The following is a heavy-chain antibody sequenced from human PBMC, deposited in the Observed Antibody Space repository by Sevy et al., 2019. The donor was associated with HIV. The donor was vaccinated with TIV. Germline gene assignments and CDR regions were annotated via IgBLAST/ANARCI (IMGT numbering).Heavy chain of an antibody. Sequence: GGSLRLSCAASGFTFSSYAMSWVRQAPGKGLEWVSAISGSGCSTYYADSVKGRFTISRDNSKNTLYLQMNSLRAEDTAVYYCAKEGTTMVRGVIIKPDNWFDPWGQGTLVTVSS. V-gene: IGHV3-23*01. D-gene: IGHD3-10*01. CDR2: ISGSGCST. CDR1: GFTFSSYA. CDR3: AKEGTTMVRGVIIKPDNWFDP. J-gene: IGHJ5*02.